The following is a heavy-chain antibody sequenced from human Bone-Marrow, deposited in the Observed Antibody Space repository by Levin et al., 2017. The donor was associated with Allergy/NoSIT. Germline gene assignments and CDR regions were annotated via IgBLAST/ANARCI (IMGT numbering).Heavy chain of an antibody. V-gene: IGHV3-74*01. J-gene: IGHJ6*02. CDR2: INEDGTST. D-gene: IGHD4-17*01. CDR1: GITFSNDW. CDR3: ARSSTGGRHFYNALDV. Sequence: GESLKISCVGSGITFSNDWMHWVRQGPGKGLEWVSRINEDGTSTRYAAGSVKARFTISRDNAKRTVYLQINSLRVEDTAVYYCARSSTGGRHFYNALDVWGQGTTVTVSS.